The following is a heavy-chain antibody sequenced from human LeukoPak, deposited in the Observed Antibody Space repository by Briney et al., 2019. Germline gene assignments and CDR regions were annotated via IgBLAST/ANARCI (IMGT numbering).Heavy chain of an antibody. CDR2: ISWNSVSI. CDR1: GFTFDDYA. Sequence: PGGSLRLSCAASGFTFDDYAMHWVRQAPGKGLEWVSGISWNSVSIGYAASVKGRFTISRDNAKNSLYLQMNSLRAEDTALYYCAKDRHEYVSDAFDIWGQGTMVTVSS. V-gene: IGHV3-9*01. J-gene: IGHJ3*02. CDR3: AKDRHEYVSDAFDI. D-gene: IGHD2-2*01.